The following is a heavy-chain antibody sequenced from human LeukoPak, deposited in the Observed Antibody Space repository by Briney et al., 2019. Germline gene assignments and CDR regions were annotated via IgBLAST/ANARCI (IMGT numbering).Heavy chain of an antibody. CDR2: IYCSGST. J-gene: IGHJ4*02. CDR3: ARDPTAIWFGESKPMYYFDY. Sequence: SETLSLTCTVSGGSISSYYWSWIRQPPGKGLEWIGYIYCSGSTNYNPSLKSRVTISVDTSKNQFSLKLSSVTAADTAVYYCARDPTAIWFGESKPMYYFDYWGQGTLVTVSS. V-gene: IGHV4-59*01. D-gene: IGHD3-10*01. CDR1: GGSISSYY.